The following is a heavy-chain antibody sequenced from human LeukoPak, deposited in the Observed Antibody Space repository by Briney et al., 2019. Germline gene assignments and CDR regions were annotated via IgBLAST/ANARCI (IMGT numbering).Heavy chain of an antibody. CDR2: IRSKAYGGTT. D-gene: IGHD3-22*01. J-gene: IGHJ4*02. CDR3: TRGPTYYYDSSGYGY. V-gene: IGHV3-49*04. CDR1: GFTFGDYA. Sequence: GGSLRLSCTASGFTFGDYAMSWVRQAPGKGLEWVGFIRSKAYGGTTEYAASVKGRFTISRDDSKSIAYLQMNSLKTEDTAVYYCTRGPTYYYDSSGYGYWGQGTLVTVSS.